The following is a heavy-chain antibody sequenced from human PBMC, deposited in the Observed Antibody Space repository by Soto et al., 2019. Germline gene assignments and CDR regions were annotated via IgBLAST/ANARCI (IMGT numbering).Heavy chain of an antibody. CDR3: ARDRAVAGQSSDAFDI. J-gene: IGHJ3*02. CDR2: ISAYNGNT. CDR1: GYTFTSYG. V-gene: IGHV1-18*01. D-gene: IGHD6-19*01. Sequence: GASVKVSCKASGYTFTSYGISWVRQAPGQGLEWMGWISAYNGNTNYAQKLQGRVTMTTDTSTSTAYMELRSLRSEDTAVYYCARDRAVAGQSSDAFDIWGQGTMVTVSS.